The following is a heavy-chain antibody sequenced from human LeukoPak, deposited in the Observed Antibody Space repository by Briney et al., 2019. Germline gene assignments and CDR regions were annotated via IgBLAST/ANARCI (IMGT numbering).Heavy chain of an antibody. D-gene: IGHD2-2*01. Sequence: GGSLRFSCAASGFTFSSYAMSWVRQAPGKGLEWVSAISGSGGSTYYADSVKGRFTISRDNSKNTLYLQMNSLRAEDTAVYYCANPDIVVVPAASWGQGTLVTVSS. J-gene: IGHJ4*02. CDR2: ISGSGGST. CDR1: GFTFSSYA. V-gene: IGHV3-23*01. CDR3: ANPDIVVVPAAS.